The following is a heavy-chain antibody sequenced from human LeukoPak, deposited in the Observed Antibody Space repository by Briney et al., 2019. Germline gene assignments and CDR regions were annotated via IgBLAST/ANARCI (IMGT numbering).Heavy chain of an antibody. V-gene: IGHV4-34*01. Sequence: SETLSLTCAVYGGSFSGYYWSWIRHPPGKGLEWIGEINHSGSTNYNPSLKSRVTISVDTSKNQFSLKLSSVTAADTAVYYCARGPGGGWFDPWGQGTLVTVSS. CDR3: ARGPGGGWFDP. CDR1: GGSFSGYY. D-gene: IGHD3-10*01. J-gene: IGHJ5*02. CDR2: INHSGST.